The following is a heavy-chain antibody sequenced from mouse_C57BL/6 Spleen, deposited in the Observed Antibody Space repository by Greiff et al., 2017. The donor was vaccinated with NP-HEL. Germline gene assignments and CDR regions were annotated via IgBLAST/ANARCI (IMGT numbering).Heavy chain of an antibody. CDR2: ISSGSSTI. V-gene: IGHV5-17*01. Sequence: EVQLVESGEGLVKPGGSLKLSCAASGFTFSDYGMHWVRQAPEKGLEWVAYISSGSSTIYYADTVKGRFTISRDNAKNTLFLQMTSLRSEDTAMYYCARRTTVVAYYYAMDYWGQGTSVTVSS. CDR3: ARRTTVVAYYYAMDY. CDR1: GFTFSDYG. J-gene: IGHJ4*01. D-gene: IGHD1-1*01.